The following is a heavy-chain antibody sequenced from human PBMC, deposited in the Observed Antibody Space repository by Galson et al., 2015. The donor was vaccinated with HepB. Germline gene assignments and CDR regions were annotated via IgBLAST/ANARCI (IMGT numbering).Heavy chain of an antibody. D-gene: IGHD4-23*01. J-gene: IGHJ4*02. CDR1: GFTFSSYW. CDR3: ARDRIYNGDYGGMADY. CDR2: TKQDGSEK. V-gene: IGHV3-7*01. Sequence: SLRLSCAASGFTFSSYWMSWVRQAPGKGLEWVANTKQDGSEKYYVDSVKGRFTISRDNAKNSLYLQMNSLRAEDTAVYYCARDRIYNGDYGGMADYWGQGTLVTVSS.